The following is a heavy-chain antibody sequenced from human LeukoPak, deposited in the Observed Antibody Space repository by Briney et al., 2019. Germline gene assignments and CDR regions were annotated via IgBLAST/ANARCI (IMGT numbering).Heavy chain of an antibody. V-gene: IGHV3-66*01. D-gene: IGHD1-1*01. CDR3: ARGYNWNDVPTPPLFDY. J-gene: IGHJ4*02. CDR1: GFTVTSNY. CDR2: FYSGGNT. Sequence: GGSLRPSCTVFGFTVTSNYVSWVRQAPGKGLEWVSLFYSGGNTYYADSVKGRFTISRDNSKNTLYLQMNSLRVEDTAVYYCARGYNWNDVPTPPLFDYWGQGTLVTVSS.